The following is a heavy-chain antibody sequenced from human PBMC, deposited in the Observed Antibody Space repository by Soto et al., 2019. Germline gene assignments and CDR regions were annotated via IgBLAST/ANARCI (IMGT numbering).Heavy chain of an antibody. CDR3: AKGRAPSGWYPPYYYGMDV. CDR2: ISGSGGST. CDR1: GFTFSSYA. J-gene: IGHJ6*02. D-gene: IGHD6-19*01. Sequence: GGSLRLSCAASGFTFSSYAMSWVRQAPGKGLEWVSAISGSGGSTHYADSVKGRFTISRDNSKNTLYLQMNSLRAGDTAVYYCAKGRAPSGWYPPYYYGMDVWGQGTTVTVSS. V-gene: IGHV3-23*01.